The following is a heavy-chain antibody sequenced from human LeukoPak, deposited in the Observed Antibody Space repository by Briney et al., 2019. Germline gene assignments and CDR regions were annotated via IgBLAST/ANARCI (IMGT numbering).Heavy chain of an antibody. CDR3: AREGSITAAGTIDY. CDR1: GFTVSSNY. Sequence: GGSLRLSCAASGFTVSSNYMSWVRQAPGKGLEWVSVIYSGGSTYYADSVKGRFTISRDNSKNTLYLQMNNLRAEDTAVYYCAREGSITAAGTIDYWGQGTLVTVSS. V-gene: IGHV3-66*01. D-gene: IGHD6-13*01. J-gene: IGHJ4*02. CDR2: IYSGGST.